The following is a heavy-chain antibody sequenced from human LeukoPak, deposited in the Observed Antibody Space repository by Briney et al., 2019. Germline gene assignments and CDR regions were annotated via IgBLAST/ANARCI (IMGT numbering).Heavy chain of an antibody. CDR1: GGSISGHY. V-gene: IGHV4-59*11. CDR3: ARTNAFDI. Sequence: PSETLSLTCTVSGGSISGHYWSWIRQPPGKGLEWIGYIYYSGSTNYNPSLKSRVTLLVDTSKNQFSLKLSSVTAADTAVYYCARTNAFDIWGKGTMVTVSS. CDR2: IYYSGST. J-gene: IGHJ3*02.